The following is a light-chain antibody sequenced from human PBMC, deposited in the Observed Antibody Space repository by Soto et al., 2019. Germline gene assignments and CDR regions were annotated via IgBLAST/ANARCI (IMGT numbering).Light chain of an antibody. J-gene: IGLJ2*01. V-gene: IGLV2-8*01. CDR2: DVS. CDR1: SSDVGAYNY. CDR3: SSYAGSNNLYVV. Sequence: QSVLTQPPSASGSPGQSVTISCAGTSSDVGAYNYVSWYQQHPGKAPKLMIYDVSKRPSGVPDRFSGSKSGNTASLTVSGLQAEDEADYYCSSYAGSNNLYVVFGGGTKLTVL.